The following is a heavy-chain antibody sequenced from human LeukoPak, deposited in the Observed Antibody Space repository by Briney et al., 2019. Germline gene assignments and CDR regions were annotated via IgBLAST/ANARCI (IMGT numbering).Heavy chain of an antibody. V-gene: IGHV4-59*01. CDR3: AREGGAQGLFDY. D-gene: IGHD3-16*01. Sequence: PSETLSLTCTVSGGSISSYYWSWIRQPPGKGLEWIGYIYYSGSTNYNPSLKSRVTISVDTSKNQFSLKLSSVTAADTAVYYCAREGGAQGLFDYWGQGTLVTVSS. CDR1: GGSISSYY. J-gene: IGHJ4*02. CDR2: IYYSGST.